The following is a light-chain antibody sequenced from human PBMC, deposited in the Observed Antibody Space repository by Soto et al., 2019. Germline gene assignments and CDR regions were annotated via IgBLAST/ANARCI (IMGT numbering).Light chain of an antibody. CDR2: DII. V-gene: IGLV2-14*03. Sequence: QSVLTQPASVSGSPGQSITISCTGTSSDVGAYIFVSWYQQHPGKAPKLMIYDIINRPSGVSNRFSGSKSGNTASLTISGLQADDEADYYCVSFTTSRSYVFGTGTKLTVL. J-gene: IGLJ1*01. CDR1: SSDVGAYIF. CDR3: VSFTTSRSYV.